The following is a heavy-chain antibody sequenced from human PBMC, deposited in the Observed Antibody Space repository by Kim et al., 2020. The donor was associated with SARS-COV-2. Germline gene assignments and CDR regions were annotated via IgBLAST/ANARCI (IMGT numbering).Heavy chain of an antibody. J-gene: IGHJ2*01. CDR1: GFTFSNYA. Sequence: GGSLRLSCAASGFTFSNYAMSWVRQAPGKGLEWVSGISGSGGSTRYADSVKGRFTISRDNSKNTLYLQMNSLRAEDTAVYYCAVETTSASFGNWYFVLWGRGSIVAVSS. CDR2: ISGSGGST. D-gene: IGHD2-2*01. CDR3: AVETTSASFGNWYFVL. V-gene: IGHV3-23*01.